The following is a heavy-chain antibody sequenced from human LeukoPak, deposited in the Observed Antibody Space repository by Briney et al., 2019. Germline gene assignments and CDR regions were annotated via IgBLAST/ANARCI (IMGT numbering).Heavy chain of an antibody. CDR1: GFTFSSYS. J-gene: IGHJ4*02. CDR2: ISSSSSHI. CDR3: ARETLGFDY. Sequence: GGSLRLSCAASGFTFSSYSMNWVRQAPGKGLEWVSSISSSSSHIYYADSVKGRFTISRDNAKNSLYLQMNSLRAEDTAVYYCARETLGFDYWGQGTLVTVSS. V-gene: IGHV3-21*01. D-gene: IGHD7-27*01.